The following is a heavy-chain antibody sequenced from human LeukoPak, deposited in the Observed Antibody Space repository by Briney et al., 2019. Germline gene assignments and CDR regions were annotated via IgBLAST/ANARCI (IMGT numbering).Heavy chain of an antibody. CDR2: IYYSGST. CDR1: GGSISSYY. J-gene: IGHJ4*02. Sequence: SETLSLTCTVPGGSISSYYWSWIRQPPGKGLEWIGYIYYSGSTNYNPSLKSRVTISVDTSKNQFSLKLSSVTAADTAVYYCARHVAFGSRYFDYWGQGTLVTVSS. D-gene: IGHD3-3*01. V-gene: IGHV4-59*08. CDR3: ARHVAFGSRYFDY.